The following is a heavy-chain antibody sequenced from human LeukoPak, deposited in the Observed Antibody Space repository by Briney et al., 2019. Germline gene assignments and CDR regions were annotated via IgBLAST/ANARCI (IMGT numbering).Heavy chain of an antibody. V-gene: IGHV4-39*07. D-gene: IGHD5-24*01. CDR2: INHSGST. CDR1: GDSISSSSSY. J-gene: IGHJ4*02. CDR3: ARAAGDGIDY. Sequence: SETLSLTCTVSGDSISSSSSYWGWIRQPPGKGLEWIGEINHSGSTNYNPSLKSRVTISVDTSKNQFSLKLSSVTAADTAVYYCARAAGDGIDYWGQGTLVTVSS.